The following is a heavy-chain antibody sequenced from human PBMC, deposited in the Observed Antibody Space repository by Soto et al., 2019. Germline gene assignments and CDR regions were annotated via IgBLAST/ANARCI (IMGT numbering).Heavy chain of an antibody. CDR2: TYYRSKWYN. Sequence: PSQTLSLTCAISGDSVSSNSAAWNWIRQSPSRGLEWLGRTYYRSKWYNDYAVSVKSRITINPDTSKNQFSLKLSSVTAADTAVYYCARTPLARHSSSWYNWFDPWGQGTLVTVSS. J-gene: IGHJ5*02. CDR3: ARTPLARHSSSWYNWFDP. V-gene: IGHV6-1*01. CDR1: GDSVSSNSAA. D-gene: IGHD6-13*01.